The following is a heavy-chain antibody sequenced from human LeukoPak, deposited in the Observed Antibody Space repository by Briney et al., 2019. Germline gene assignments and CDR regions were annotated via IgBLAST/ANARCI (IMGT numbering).Heavy chain of an antibody. Sequence: ASVKVSCKASGYTFTSYGISWVRQAPGQGLEWMGWISAYNGNTNYAQKLQGRVTMTTDTSTSTAYMELRSLRSEDTAVYYCASSRRTYSSSSVDYWGQGTLVTVSS. CDR2: ISAYNGNT. D-gene: IGHD6-6*01. V-gene: IGHV1-18*01. CDR3: ASSRRTYSSSSVDY. CDR1: GYTFTSYG. J-gene: IGHJ4*02.